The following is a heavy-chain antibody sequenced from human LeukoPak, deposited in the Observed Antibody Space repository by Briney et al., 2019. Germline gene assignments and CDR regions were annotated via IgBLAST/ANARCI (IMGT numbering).Heavy chain of an antibody. CDR3: ARESHTAMVYYFDY. V-gene: IGHV1-2*04. Sequence: SVKVSCKASGYTFTGYYMHWVRQAPGQGLEWMGWINPNSGGTNYAQKFQGWVTMTRDTSISTAYMELSRLRSDDTAVYYCARESHTAMVYYFDYWGQGTLVTVSS. CDR2: INPNSGGT. CDR1: GYTFTGYY. J-gene: IGHJ4*02. D-gene: IGHD5-18*01.